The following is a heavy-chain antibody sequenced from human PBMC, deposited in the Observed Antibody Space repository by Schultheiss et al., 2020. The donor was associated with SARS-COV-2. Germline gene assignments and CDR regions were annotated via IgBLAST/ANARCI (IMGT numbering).Heavy chain of an antibody. J-gene: IGHJ4*02. CDR2: IRSKANSYAT. Sequence: GGSLRLSCAASGFTFSGSAMHWVRQASGKGLEWVGRIRSKANSYATAYAASVKGRFTISRDDSKNTAYLQMNSLKTEDTAVYYCAKDRRFLEWLFEYWGQGTLVTVSS. D-gene: IGHD3-3*01. V-gene: IGHV3-73*01. CDR1: GFTFSGSA. CDR3: AKDRRFLEWLFEY.